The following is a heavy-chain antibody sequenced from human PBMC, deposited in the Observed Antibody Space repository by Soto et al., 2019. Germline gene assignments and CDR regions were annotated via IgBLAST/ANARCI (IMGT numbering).Heavy chain of an antibody. D-gene: IGHD4-4*01. CDR1: AFAVSSNY. Sequence: GSLRLSCAASAFAVSSNYMSWVRQAPLKWLEWVSVIYSAGSTYYADSVKGRFTISRDNSKNTLYLQMNSLRAEDTAVYYCARGSYRAFDYWGQGTLVTSPQ. J-gene: IGHJ4*02. CDR3: ARGSYRAFDY. CDR2: IYSAGST. V-gene: IGHV3-53*01.